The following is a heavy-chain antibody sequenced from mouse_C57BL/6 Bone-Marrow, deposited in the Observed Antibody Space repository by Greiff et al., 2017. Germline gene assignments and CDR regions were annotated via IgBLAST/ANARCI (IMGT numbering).Heavy chain of an antibody. CDR2: INPYNGGT. J-gene: IGHJ2*01. V-gene: IGHV1-19*01. D-gene: IGHD2-4*01. CDR3: ARKTIYYDYVDFDY. Sequence: EVQLQQSGPVLVKPGASVKMSCKASGYTFTDYYMNWVKQSHGKSLEWIGVINPYNGGTSYNQKFKGKATLTVAKSSSTAYMELNSLTSEDSAVYYCARKTIYYDYVDFDYWGQGTTLTVSS. CDR1: GYTFTDYY.